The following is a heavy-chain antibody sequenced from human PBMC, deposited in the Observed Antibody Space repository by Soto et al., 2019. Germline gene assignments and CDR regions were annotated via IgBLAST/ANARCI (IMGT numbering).Heavy chain of an antibody. Sequence: QVQLQESGPGLVKPSETLSLTCIVSGDSVSIGTYCWSWIRQPPGKGLEWIGYIYYRGSTNYNPSLKSRVTISIDTSRNQFSLKVNSVTAADTAVYYCARGLDYVGFDYWGQGTLVAVSS. CDR2: IYYRGST. CDR3: ARGLDYVGFDY. J-gene: IGHJ4*02. V-gene: IGHV4-61*01. D-gene: IGHD4-17*01. CDR1: GDSVSIGTYC.